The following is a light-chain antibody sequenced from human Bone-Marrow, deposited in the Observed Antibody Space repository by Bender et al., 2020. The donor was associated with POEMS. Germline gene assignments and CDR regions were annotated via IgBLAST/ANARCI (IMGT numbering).Light chain of an antibody. CDR2: EVR. CDR3: CSYAGSSIWV. Sequence: QSALTQPASVSGSPGQSITISCTGASSDVGAYNLVSWYQQHPGKAPKLLIYEVRKRPSGVSNRFSGSKSDNTASLTISGLQAEDEADFYCCSYAGSSIWVFGGGTKLTVL. CDR1: SSDVGAYNL. V-gene: IGLV2-23*02. J-gene: IGLJ3*02.